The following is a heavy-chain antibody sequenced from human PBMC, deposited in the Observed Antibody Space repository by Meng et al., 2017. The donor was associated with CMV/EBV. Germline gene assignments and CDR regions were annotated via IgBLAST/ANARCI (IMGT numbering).Heavy chain of an antibody. V-gene: IGHV1-69*10. D-gene: IGHD3-3*01. CDR1: GGTFSSYA. J-gene: IGHJ6*02. CDR3: ARNDFWSGPNYYYGMDV. CDR2: IIPILGIA. Sequence: SVKVSCKASGGTFSSYAISWVRQAPGQGLEWMGGIIPILGIANYAQKSQDRVTITADKSTSTAYMELSSLRSEDTAVYYCARNDFWSGPNYYYGMDVWGQGTTVTVSS.